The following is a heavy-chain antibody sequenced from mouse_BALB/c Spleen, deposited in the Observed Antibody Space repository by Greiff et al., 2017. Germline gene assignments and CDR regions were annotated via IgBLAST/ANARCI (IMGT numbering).Heavy chain of an antibody. J-gene: IGHJ3*01. CDR3: TRRGSSWDWFAY. CDR2: IRLKSNNYAT. D-gene: IGHD1-1*01. CDR1: GFTFSNYW. V-gene: IGHV6-6*02. Sequence: EVKLLESGGGLVQPGGSMKLSCVASGFTFSNYWMNWVRQSPEKGLEWVAEIRLKSNNYATHYAESVKGRFTISRDDSKSSVYLQMNNLRAEDTGIYYCTRRGSSWDWFAYWGQGTLVTVSA.